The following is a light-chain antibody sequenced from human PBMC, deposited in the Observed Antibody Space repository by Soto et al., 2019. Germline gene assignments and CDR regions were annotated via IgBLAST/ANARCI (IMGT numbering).Light chain of an antibody. Sequence: EIVLTQSPGTLSLSPVERATLSCWASQSVRSSNLAWYQQKPGQPPRLLIYGASSTATDIPDRFSGSGSGTDFTLTISRLEPEDFAVYYCQQYGSSSITFGQGTRLEI. CDR3: QQYGSSSIT. J-gene: IGKJ5*01. CDR2: GAS. CDR1: QSVRSSN. V-gene: IGKV3-20*01.